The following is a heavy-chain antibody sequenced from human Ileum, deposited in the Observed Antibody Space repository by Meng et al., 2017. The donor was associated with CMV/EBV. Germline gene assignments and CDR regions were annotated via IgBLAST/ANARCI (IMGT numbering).Heavy chain of an antibody. CDR2: ITGRSYTI. CDR1: GFSFSDCS. J-gene: IGHJ4*02. D-gene: IGHD5-12*01. Sequence: GESLKISCAASGFSFSDCSMSWVRQSPGKGLEWIAYITGRSYTIYYAVSVEGRFTISRDNAENSLYLQLSSLRAEDTGVYYCARVGPDSGYDFDYWGQGTLVTVSS. V-gene: IGHV3-48*04. CDR3: ARVGPDSGYDFDY.